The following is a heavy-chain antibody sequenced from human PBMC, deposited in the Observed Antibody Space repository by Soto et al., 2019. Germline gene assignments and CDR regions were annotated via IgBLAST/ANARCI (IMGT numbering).Heavy chain of an antibody. Sequence: RASVKVSCKASGYTFTSYDINWVRQATGQGLEWMGWMNPNSGNTGYAQKFQGRVTMTRNTSISTAYMELSSLRSEDTAVYYCARGHQLRFLEWLWSRHRDYYGMDVWGQGTTVTVSS. CDR2: MNPNSGNT. J-gene: IGHJ6*02. CDR1: GYTFTSYD. CDR3: ARGHQLRFLEWLWSRHRDYYGMDV. D-gene: IGHD3-3*01. V-gene: IGHV1-8*01.